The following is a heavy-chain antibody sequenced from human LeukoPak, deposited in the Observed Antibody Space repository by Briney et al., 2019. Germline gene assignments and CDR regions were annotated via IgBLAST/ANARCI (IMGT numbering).Heavy chain of an antibody. J-gene: IGHJ4*02. D-gene: IGHD2-2*01. V-gene: IGHV3-30*18. CDR3: AKSSCSSTSCSRIDY. CDR1: GFTFSSYG. CDR2: ISYDGSNK. Sequence: PGGSLRLSCAASGFTFSSYGMHWVRQAPGKGLEWVAVISYDGSNKYYADSVKGRFTISRDNSKNTLYLQMNSLRAEDTAVYYYAKSSCSSTSCSRIDYWGQGTLVTVSS.